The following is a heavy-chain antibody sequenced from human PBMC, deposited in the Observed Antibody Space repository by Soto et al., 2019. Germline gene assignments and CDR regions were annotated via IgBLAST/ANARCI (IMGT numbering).Heavy chain of an antibody. Sequence: PSETLSLTCTVSGGSISSYYWSWIRQPPGKGLEWIGYIYYSGSTNYNPSLKSRVTISVDTSKNQFSLKLSSVTAADTAVYYCARESYYDSSGYYPIWGQGTLVTVSS. V-gene: IGHV4-59*01. J-gene: IGHJ4*02. CDR1: GGSISSYY. CDR2: IYYSGST. D-gene: IGHD3-22*01. CDR3: ARESYYDSSGYYPI.